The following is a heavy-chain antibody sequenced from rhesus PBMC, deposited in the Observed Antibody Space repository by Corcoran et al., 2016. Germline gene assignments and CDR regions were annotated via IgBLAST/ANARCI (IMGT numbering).Heavy chain of an antibody. CDR2: IDPSDSYS. V-gene: IGHV5-2*01. CDR3: AKESIAAAAYYYGLDS. CDR1: GYSFTSYW. Sequence: EVQLVQSGAEVKRPGESLKISCKTSGYSFTSYWISWVRQMPGKGLEWMGAIDPSDSYSRYSPSFQGQDTISADKSISTAYLQWSSLKASDTATYYCAKESIAAAAYYYGLDSWGQGVVVTVSS. J-gene: IGHJ6*01. D-gene: IGHD6-25*01.